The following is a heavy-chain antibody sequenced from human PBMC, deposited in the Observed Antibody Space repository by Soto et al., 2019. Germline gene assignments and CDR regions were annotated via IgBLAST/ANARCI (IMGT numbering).Heavy chain of an antibody. CDR2: ISSNGGST. CDR3: VKDDVDTAMVTLDY. Sequence: PGGSLRLSCSASGFTFSSYAMHWVRQAPGKGLEYVSAISSNGGSTYYADSVKGRFTISRDNSKNTLYLQMSSLRAEDMAVYYCVKDDVDTAMVTLDYWGQGTLVTVSS. V-gene: IGHV3-64D*08. J-gene: IGHJ4*02. D-gene: IGHD5-18*01. CDR1: GFTFSSYA.